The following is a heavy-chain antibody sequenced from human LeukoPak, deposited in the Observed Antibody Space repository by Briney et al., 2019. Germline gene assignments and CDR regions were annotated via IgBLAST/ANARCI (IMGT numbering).Heavy chain of an antibody. Sequence: SETLSLTCAVYSGSFSGYYWSWIRQPAGKGLEWIGRIYTSGSTNYNPSLKSRVTMSVDTSKNQFSLKLSSVTAADTAVYYCARGLTIFGVVTRGTDYYYYYYMDVWGKGTTVTVSS. CDR3: ARGLTIFGVVTRGTDYYYYYYMDV. CDR1: SGSFSGYY. D-gene: IGHD3-3*01. CDR2: IYTSGST. J-gene: IGHJ6*03. V-gene: IGHV4-59*10.